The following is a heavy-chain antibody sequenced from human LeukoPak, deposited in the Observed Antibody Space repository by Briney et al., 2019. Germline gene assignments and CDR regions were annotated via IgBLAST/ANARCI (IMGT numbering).Heavy chain of an antibody. CDR2: ISYDGSNK. CDR1: GFTFSSYA. J-gene: IGHJ6*02. Sequence: GGSLRLSCAASGFTFSSYAMHWVRQAPGKGLEWVAVISYDGSNKYYADSVKGRFTISRDNSKNTLYLQMSSLRAEDTAVYYCAREEGYCSGGSCPAGFFHYFYYYYGMDVWGQGTTVTVSS. CDR3: AREEGYCSGGSCPAGFFHYFYYYYGMDV. D-gene: IGHD2-15*01. V-gene: IGHV3-30-3*01.